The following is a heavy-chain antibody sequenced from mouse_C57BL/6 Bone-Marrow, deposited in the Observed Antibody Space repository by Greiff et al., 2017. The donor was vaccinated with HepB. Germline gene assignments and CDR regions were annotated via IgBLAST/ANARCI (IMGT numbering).Heavy chain of an antibody. CDR2: IYPGNSDT. V-gene: IGHV1-5*01. D-gene: IGHD2-1*01. Sequence: EVKLVESGTVLARPGASVKMSCKTSGYTFTSYWMHWVKQRPGQGLEWIGAIYPGNSDTSYNQKFKGKAKLTAVTSASTAYMGLSSLTNEDSAVYYCSWGIYYGNYAYYFDYWGQGTTLTVSS. CDR1: GYTFTSYW. J-gene: IGHJ2*01. CDR3: SWGIYYGNYAYYFDY.